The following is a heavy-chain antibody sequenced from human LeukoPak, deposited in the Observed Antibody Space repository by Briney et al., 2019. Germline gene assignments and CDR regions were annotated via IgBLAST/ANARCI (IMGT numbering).Heavy chain of an antibody. D-gene: IGHD3-22*01. CDR2: ISYDGSNK. Sequence: PGRSLRLSCAASGFTFSSYGMHWVRQAPGKGLEWVAVISYDGSNKYYADSVKGRFIISRDNSKNTLYLQMNSLRAEDTAVYYCAKGATLVVVPFGFWDWGQGTLVTVSS. J-gene: IGHJ4*02. V-gene: IGHV3-30*18. CDR1: GFTFSSYG. CDR3: AKGATLVVVPFGFWD.